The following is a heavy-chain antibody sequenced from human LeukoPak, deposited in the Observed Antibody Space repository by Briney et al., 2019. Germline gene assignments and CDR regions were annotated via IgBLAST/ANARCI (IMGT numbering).Heavy chain of an antibody. CDR1: GYTFTSYD. D-gene: IGHD6-13*01. Sequence: GASVKASCKASGYTFTSYDINWVRQAPGQGLEWMGWISAYNGSTNYAQKLQGRVTMTTDTSTSTAYMELRSLRSDDTAVYYCASIAAAYYFDYWGQGTLVTVSS. V-gene: IGHV1-18*01. J-gene: IGHJ4*02. CDR3: ASIAAAYYFDY. CDR2: ISAYNGST.